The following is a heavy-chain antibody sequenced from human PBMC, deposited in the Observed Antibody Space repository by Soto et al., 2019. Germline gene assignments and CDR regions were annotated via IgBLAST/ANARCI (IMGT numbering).Heavy chain of an antibody. D-gene: IGHD5-12*01. Sequence: ASVKGSCKASGYTLTNYGVTWVRQAPGQGLEWLGRVTPYKADTNSAQNLQGRVTMATDTSTNTAYLELRSLRSDDTAVYFCATDGPSNSGNLYAFDIWGQGTMVTVSS. J-gene: IGHJ3*02. CDR3: ATDGPSNSGNLYAFDI. CDR2: VTPYKADT. V-gene: IGHV1-18*04. CDR1: GYTLTNYG.